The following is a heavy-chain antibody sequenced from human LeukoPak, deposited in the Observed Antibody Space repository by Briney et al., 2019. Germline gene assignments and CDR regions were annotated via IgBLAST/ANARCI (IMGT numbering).Heavy chain of an antibody. Sequence: GGSLRLSCAASGFTFSSYGLNWVRQAPGKGLEWVSSITSSRGNIYYGDSVMGRFTISRDNAKNSLYLQMNRLRAEDTAVYYCARVAWVDSTMVADYSGQGTLVTVSS. V-gene: IGHV3-21*01. CDR1: GFTFSSYG. CDR3: ARVAWVDSTMVADY. D-gene: IGHD5-18*01. CDR2: ITSSRGNI. J-gene: IGHJ4*02.